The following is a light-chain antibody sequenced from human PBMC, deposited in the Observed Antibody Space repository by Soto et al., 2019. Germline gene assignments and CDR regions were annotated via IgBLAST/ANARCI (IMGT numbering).Light chain of an antibody. V-gene: IGKV3-15*01. J-gene: IGKJ5*01. CDR1: ESISTS. Sequence: EIVMTQSPATLSVSPGERATLSCRASESISTSLAWYQQKPGQAPRLLIYRVSTRATGIPVRFSGSGFGTEFTLTISSLQSEDLAVYYCQQYKQWPPITFGQGTRLEIK. CDR2: RVS. CDR3: QQYKQWPPIT.